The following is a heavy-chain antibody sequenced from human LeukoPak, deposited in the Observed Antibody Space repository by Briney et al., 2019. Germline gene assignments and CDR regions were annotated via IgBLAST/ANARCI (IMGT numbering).Heavy chain of an antibody. Sequence: GGSLRLSCAASGFTFSNAWMSWVRQAPGKGLEWVSVIYSGGSTHYADSVKGRFTISRDSSKNTLYLQMNSLRAEDTAIYYCARGVAVISASDYWGQGTLVTVSS. J-gene: IGHJ4*02. CDR1: GFTFSNAW. CDR3: ARGVAVISASDY. V-gene: IGHV3-66*02. D-gene: IGHD4-11*01. CDR2: IYSGGST.